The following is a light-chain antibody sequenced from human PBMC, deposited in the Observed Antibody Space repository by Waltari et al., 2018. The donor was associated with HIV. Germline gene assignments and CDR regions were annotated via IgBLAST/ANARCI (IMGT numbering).Light chain of an antibody. Sequence: GGNSNIESNYVYWYQQLPGTAPKVFIYRNSQRPSGVPDRFSGSKSGTSASLIISGLRSGDEADYYCASWDDSLNAFVFGTGTKVTVL. CDR1: NSNIESNY. V-gene: IGLV1-47*01. J-gene: IGLJ1*01. CDR2: RNS. CDR3: ASWDDSLNAFV.